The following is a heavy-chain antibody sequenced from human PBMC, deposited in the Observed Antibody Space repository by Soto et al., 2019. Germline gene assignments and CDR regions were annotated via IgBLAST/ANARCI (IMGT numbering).Heavy chain of an antibody. CDR3: ARLVVVPAAIHYYYYYGMDV. CDR1: GYTFTSYD. CDR2: INTNSGNT. Sequence: GASVKVSYKDSGYTFTSYDLNWVRQAAGRGLRRMGWINTNSGNTRNAQKFQGRVTMTMNTSIKTAYMELSSLRSEDTAVYYCARLVVVPAAIHYYYYYGMDVWGQGTTVTVPS. J-gene: IGHJ6*02. V-gene: IGHV1-8*01. D-gene: IGHD2-2*02.